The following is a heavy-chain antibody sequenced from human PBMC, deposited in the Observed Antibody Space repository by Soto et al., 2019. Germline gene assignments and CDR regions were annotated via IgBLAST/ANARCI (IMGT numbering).Heavy chain of an antibody. J-gene: IGHJ3*02. CDR2: IYSGGST. CDR1: GFTVSSNY. D-gene: IGHD1-1*01. CDR3: ARDTITSDAFDI. Sequence: EVQLVETGGGLIQPGGSLRLSCAASGFTVSSNYMSWVRQAPGKGLEWVSVIYSGGSTYYADSVKGRFTISRDNSKNTLYLQMNSMRAEDTAVYYCARDTITSDAFDIWGQGTMVTVSS. V-gene: IGHV3-53*02.